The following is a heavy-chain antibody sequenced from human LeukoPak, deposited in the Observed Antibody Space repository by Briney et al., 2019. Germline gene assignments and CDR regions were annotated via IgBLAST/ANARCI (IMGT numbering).Heavy chain of an antibody. V-gene: IGHV1-46*01. CDR2: INPSGGST. CDR1: GYTFTSYY. D-gene: IGHD1-26*01. CDR3: ANIVGAMGGFDY. Sequence: ASVKVSCKASGYTFTSYYMHWVRQAPGQGLEWMGIINPSGGSTSYAQKFQGRVTMTRDTSTSTAYMELSSLRSEDTAVYYCANIVGAMGGFDYWGQGTLVTVSS. J-gene: IGHJ4*02.